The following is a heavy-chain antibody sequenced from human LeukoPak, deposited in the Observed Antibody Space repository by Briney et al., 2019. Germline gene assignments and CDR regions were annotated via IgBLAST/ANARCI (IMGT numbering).Heavy chain of an antibody. V-gene: IGHV1-18*01. J-gene: IGHJ5*02. D-gene: IGHD3-16*01. Sequence: ASVKVSCKASGYTFTSYDINWVRQATGQGLEWMGWISAYNGNTNYAQKLQGRVTMTTDTSTSTAYMELRSLRSDDTAVYYCARDLSWGSRVNWFDPWGQGTLVTVSS. CDR2: ISAYNGNT. CDR3: ARDLSWGSRVNWFDP. CDR1: GYTFTSYD.